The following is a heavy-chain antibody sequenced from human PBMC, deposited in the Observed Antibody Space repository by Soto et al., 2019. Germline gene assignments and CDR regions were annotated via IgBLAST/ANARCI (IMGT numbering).Heavy chain of an antibody. D-gene: IGHD1-1*01. V-gene: IGHV3-21*01. CDR1: GFTFSSYS. CDR3: ARDILSTGTAAYYYYGMDV. Sequence: PGGSLRLSCAASGFTFSSYSMNWVRQAPGKGLEWVSSISGSSSYIYYADSVKGRFTISRDNAKNSLYLQMNSLRAEDTAVYYCARDILSTGTAAYYYYGMDVWGQGTTVTVSS. CDR2: ISGSSSYI. J-gene: IGHJ6*02.